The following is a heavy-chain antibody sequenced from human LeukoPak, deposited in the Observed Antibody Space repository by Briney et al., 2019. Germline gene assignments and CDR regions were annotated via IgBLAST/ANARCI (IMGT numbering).Heavy chain of an antibody. V-gene: IGHV3-7*01. Sequence: IVSCGDTGVTFSSFGLDWVRQVQGKRPEWVANIKQDGIEKYFLGSVKGRFAISRDNAKDLLYLQMTSLRVEDTAVYYCAREGMVRGVPDAFDLWGQGTMVTVSS. J-gene: IGHJ3*01. CDR2: IKQDGIEK. CDR3: AREGMVRGVPDAFDL. D-gene: IGHD3-10*01. CDR1: GVTFSSFG.